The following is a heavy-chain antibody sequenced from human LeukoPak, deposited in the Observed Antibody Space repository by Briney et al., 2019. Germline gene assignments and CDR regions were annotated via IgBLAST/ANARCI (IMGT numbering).Heavy chain of an antibody. CDR2: IKGGGGT. CDR3: ARGAPGY. CDR1: GGSLSDYP. J-gene: IGHJ4*02. V-gene: IGHV4-34*01. Sequence: EPSETLSLTCAVYGGSLSDYPWTWIRQPPGKGLEWIGQIKGGGGTKYNPSLNSRVTMSLDTSKNQFSLKLTSVSAADTAVYYCARGAPGYWGKGTLVTVSS.